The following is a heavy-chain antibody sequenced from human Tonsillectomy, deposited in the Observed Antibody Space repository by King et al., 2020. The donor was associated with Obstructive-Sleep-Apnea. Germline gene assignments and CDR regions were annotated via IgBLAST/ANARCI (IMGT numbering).Heavy chain of an antibody. CDR3: ARENYASGSYYFYY. CDR1: GFTFSDYY. V-gene: IGHV3-11*01. CDR2: ISSRGNSI. D-gene: IGHD3-10*01. Sequence: VQLVESGGGLVKPGGSLRLSCAASGFTFSDYYMSWIRKAPGKGLEWVSYISSRGNSIYYADSVKGRFTISRDNAKNSLYLQMNSLRAEDTAVYYCARENYASGSYYFYYWGQGTLVTVSS. J-gene: IGHJ4*02.